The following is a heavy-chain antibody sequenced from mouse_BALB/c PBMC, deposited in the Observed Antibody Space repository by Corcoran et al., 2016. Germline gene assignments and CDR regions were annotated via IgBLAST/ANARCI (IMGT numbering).Heavy chain of an antibody. D-gene: IGHD1-1*01. CDR1: GYTFTNYG. V-gene: IGHV9-3-1*01. CDR2: INTYTGEP. Sequence: QIQLVQSGPELKKPGETVKISCKASGYTFTNYGMNWVKQAPGKGLKWMGWINTYTGEPTYADDFKGRFAFSLETSASTAYLQINNLKNEDTATYFGANCITTVVSYWYFDVWGAGTTVTVSS. J-gene: IGHJ1*01. CDR3: ANCITTVVSYWYFDV.